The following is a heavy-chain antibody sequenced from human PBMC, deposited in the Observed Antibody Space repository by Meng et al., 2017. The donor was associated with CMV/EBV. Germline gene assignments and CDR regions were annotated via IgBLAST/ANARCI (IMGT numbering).Heavy chain of an antibody. D-gene: IGHD4-17*01. V-gene: IGHV3-15*07. CDR2: IKNKVRGATT. CDR1: GFSFSSPW. J-gene: IGHJ4*02. CDR3: TTEDYGLVD. Sequence: SCSCSGFSFSSPWMNWVRQAPGKGLEWVGRIKNKVRGATTDYAAPVKGRFTISRDDSKNMLYLQMDSLKTEDTAVYYCTTEDYGLVDWGQGTLVTVSS.